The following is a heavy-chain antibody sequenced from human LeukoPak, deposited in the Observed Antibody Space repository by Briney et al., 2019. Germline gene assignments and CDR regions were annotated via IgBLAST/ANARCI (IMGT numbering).Heavy chain of an antibody. J-gene: IGHJ4*02. CDR3: ARYNSGWIDY. CDR2: ISYSGNT. D-gene: IGHD6-19*01. Sequence: SETLSLTCTVSGGSISTYYWTWIRQPPGKGLEWIGHISYSGNTNYNPSLKSRVTISEDTSKNQFYLKVSSVTAADTAVYYCARYNSGWIDYWGQGTLVTVSS. CDR1: GGSISTYY. V-gene: IGHV4-59*01.